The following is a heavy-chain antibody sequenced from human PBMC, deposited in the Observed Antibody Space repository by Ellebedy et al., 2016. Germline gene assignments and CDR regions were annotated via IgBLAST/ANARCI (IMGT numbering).Heavy chain of an antibody. CDR2: IAVGIGRT. J-gene: IGHJ6*02. Sequence: SVKVSXXASGFTFSYSAIQWVRQARGQPLEWVGSIAVGIGRTNFAQRFQDRVSIISDVSTRTVSMELSNLRSEDTALYYCATGIPAVSAAIVYPRRYGLDLWGQGTSVTVSS. D-gene: IGHD2-2*01. V-gene: IGHV1-58*02. CDR1: GFTFSYSA. CDR3: ATGIPAVSAAIVYPRRYGLDL.